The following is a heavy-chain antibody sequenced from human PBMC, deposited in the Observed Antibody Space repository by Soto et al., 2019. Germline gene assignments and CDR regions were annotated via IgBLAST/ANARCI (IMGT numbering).Heavy chain of an antibody. CDR2: ISGTGVSA. CDR1: GFTFSSYA. D-gene: IGHD1-26*01. Sequence: GGSLRLSCAASGFTFSSYAMSWVRQAPGKGLEWVSTISGTGVSAHYADSVKGRFTISRDNSKNTLYLRMNSLRAEDTAVYYCAKNSGSYEDFDYWGQGTLVTVSS. V-gene: IGHV3-23*01. J-gene: IGHJ4*02. CDR3: AKNSGSYEDFDY.